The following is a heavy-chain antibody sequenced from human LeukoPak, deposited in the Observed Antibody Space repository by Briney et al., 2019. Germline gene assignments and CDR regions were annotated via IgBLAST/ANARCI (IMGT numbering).Heavy chain of an antibody. CDR2: ISSSGSTI. CDR3: ARGPFWSGYYDD. Sequence: GGSLRLSWAASGFTFSDYYMSWIRQAPGKGLEWVSYISSSGSTIYYADSVKGRFTISRDNAKNSLYLQMSNLRAEDTAVYYCARGPFWSGYYDDWGQGTLVTVSS. CDR1: GFTFSDYY. J-gene: IGHJ4*02. V-gene: IGHV3-11*01. D-gene: IGHD3-3*01.